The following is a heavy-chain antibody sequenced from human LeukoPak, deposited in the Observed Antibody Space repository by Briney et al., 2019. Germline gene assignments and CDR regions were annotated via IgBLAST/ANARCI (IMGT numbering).Heavy chain of an antibody. Sequence: ASVKVSCKASGYTFTGYYMHWVRQAPGQGLEWMGWINPNSGGTNYAQKFQGRVTMTRDTSISTAYMELSRLRSDDTAVYYCARVRIFGVVIINWFDPWGQGTLVTVSS. CDR3: ARVRIFGVVIINWFDP. J-gene: IGHJ5*02. D-gene: IGHD3-3*02. CDR1: GYTFTGYY. CDR2: INPNSGGT. V-gene: IGHV1-2*02.